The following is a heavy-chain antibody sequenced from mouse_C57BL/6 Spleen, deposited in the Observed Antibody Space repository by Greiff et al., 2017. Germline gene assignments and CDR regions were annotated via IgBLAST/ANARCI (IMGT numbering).Heavy chain of an antibody. Sequence: VHLVESGAELVKPGASVKISCKASGYAFSSYWMNWVKQRPGKGLEWIGQIYPGDGDTNYNGKFKGKATLTADKSSSTAYRQLSSLTSEDSAVYVCARDYSKLDAMDYWGQGTSVTVSS. D-gene: IGHD2-5*01. CDR1: GYAFSSYW. CDR2: IYPGDGDT. V-gene: IGHV1-80*01. CDR3: ARDYSKLDAMDY. J-gene: IGHJ4*01.